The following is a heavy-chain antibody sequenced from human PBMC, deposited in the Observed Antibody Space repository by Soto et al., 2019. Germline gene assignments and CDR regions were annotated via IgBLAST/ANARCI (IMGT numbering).Heavy chain of an antibody. CDR3: ARVADCTNGVCHSPYYYYGMDV. CDR1: GFSLSNARMG. Sequence: SGPTLVNPTETLTLTCTVSGFSLSNARMGVSWIRQPPGKALEWLAHIFSNDEKSYSTSLKSRLTISKDTSKSQVVLTMTNMDPVDTATYYCARVADCTNGVCHSPYYYYGMDVWGQGTTVTVSS. J-gene: IGHJ6*02. V-gene: IGHV2-26*01. CDR2: IFSNDEK. D-gene: IGHD2-8*01.